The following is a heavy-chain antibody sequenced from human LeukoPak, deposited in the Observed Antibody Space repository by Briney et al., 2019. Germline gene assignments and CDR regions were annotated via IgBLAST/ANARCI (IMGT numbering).Heavy chain of an antibody. CDR3: ARSQYYDSSGYFSYNYGLDV. Sequence: GGSLRLSCSASGFTFSSYWMHWVRQAPGKGLVWVSRINSDGSSIRYADSVKGRFTISRDNAKNTLDLQMGSLRAEDTAVYYEARSQYYDSSGYFSYNYGLDVWGQGTTVTVSS. CDR2: INSDGSSI. D-gene: IGHD3-22*01. J-gene: IGHJ6*02. CDR1: GFTFSSYW. V-gene: IGHV3-74*01.